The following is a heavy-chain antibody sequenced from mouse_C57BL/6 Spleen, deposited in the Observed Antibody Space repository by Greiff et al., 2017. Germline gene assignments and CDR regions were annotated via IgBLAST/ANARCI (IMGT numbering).Heavy chain of an antibody. J-gene: IGHJ4*01. V-gene: IGHV5-17*01. Sequence: EVQLVESGGGLVKPGGSLKLSCAASGFTFSDYGMHWVRQAPEQGLEWVAYISSGSSTIYYADTVKGRFTISRDNAKNTLCLQMTSLRSGDTAMDYWAKPYDGYCVGAMDYWGQGTSVTVSS. CDR1: GFTFSDYG. D-gene: IGHD2-3*01. CDR3: AKPYDGYCVGAMDY. CDR2: ISSGSSTI.